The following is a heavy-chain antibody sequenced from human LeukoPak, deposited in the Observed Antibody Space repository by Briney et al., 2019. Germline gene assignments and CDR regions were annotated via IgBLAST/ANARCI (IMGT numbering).Heavy chain of an antibody. V-gene: IGHV3-43*02. Sequence: PGGSLRLSCAASGFTFDDYAIHWVRQAPGKGLEWVSFISGDGFSTNYTDSVKGRFIISRDNRKNSLYLQMISLRIEDTALYYCAKEGGYHFDYWGQGTLVTVSS. CDR2: ISGDGFST. CDR1: GFTFDDYA. J-gene: IGHJ4*02. CDR3: AKEGGYHFDY. D-gene: IGHD3-22*01.